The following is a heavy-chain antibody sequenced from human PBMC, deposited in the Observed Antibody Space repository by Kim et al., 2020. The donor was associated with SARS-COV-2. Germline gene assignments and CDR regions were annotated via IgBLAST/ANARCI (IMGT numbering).Heavy chain of an antibody. J-gene: IGHJ4*02. CDR3: ARDMNATVYDY. V-gene: IGHV1-3*01. D-gene: IGHD4-4*01. Sequence: KYSQTFQGRVPITRDTSAHTAYMDLSSLTSEDTAIDYCARDMNATVYDYWGQGTLVTVSS.